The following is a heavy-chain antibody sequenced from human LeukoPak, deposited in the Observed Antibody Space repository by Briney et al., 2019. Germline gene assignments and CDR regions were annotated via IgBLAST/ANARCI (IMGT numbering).Heavy chain of an antibody. CDR2: IYPGDSDT. J-gene: IGHJ5*02. CDR3: AIAYCSSTSCYRGNWFDP. Sequence: GESLKISCKGSGYSFTSYWIGWVRPMPGKGLEWMAIIYPGDSDTRYSPSFQGQVTISVDKSISTTYLQWSSLKASDTAMYYCAIAYCSSTSCYRGNWFDPWGQGTLVTVSS. CDR1: GYSFTSYW. D-gene: IGHD2-2*01. V-gene: IGHV5-51*01.